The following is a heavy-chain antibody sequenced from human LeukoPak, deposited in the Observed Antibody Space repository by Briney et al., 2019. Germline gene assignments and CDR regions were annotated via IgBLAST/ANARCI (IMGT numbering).Heavy chain of an antibody. D-gene: IGHD2-21*01. J-gene: IGHJ5*02. V-gene: IGHV5-51*01. CDR1: GYTFSDYW. Sequence: GESLKISCKASGYTFSDYWIGWVRQMPGQGLEWMGIVYPGDSDTRYSPSFQGHVTISADKSINTAYLHWSSLRASDTAIYYCASARRGDYYWWFDPWGQGTLVTVSS. CDR3: ASARRGDYYWWFDP. CDR2: VYPGDSDT.